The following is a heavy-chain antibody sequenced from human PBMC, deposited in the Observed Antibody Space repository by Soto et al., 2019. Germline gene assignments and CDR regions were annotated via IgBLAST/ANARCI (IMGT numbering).Heavy chain of an antibody. J-gene: IGHJ6*02. CDR2: ISSLSSTI. Sequence: VQLLESGGGLVQPGGSLRLSCAASGFTFRDYYMSWIRQAPGKGLEWVSYISSLSSTIYYADSVKGRFTISRDNAKNSLHLQMNSLRVEDTAVYYCARVEVEWEVKYGMDAWGQGTTVTVSS. D-gene: IGHD1-26*01. CDR1: GFTFRDYY. CDR3: ARVEVEWEVKYGMDA. V-gene: IGHV3-11*01.